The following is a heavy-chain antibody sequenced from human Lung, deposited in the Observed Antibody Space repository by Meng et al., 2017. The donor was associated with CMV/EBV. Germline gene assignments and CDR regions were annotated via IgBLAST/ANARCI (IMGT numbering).Heavy chain of an antibody. CDR1: GYTFIGYY. Sequence: ASVXVSCKASGYTFIGYYMHWVRQAPGQGLEWMGWIHPYTGDTNYAQKFQGRVIMTRDMSINTVYMERSRLRSDDTAVYYCARVQFIETANDACDLWGQGTXVTVSS. D-gene: IGHD5-24*01. J-gene: IGHJ3*01. CDR2: IHPYTGDT. CDR3: ARVQFIETANDACDL. V-gene: IGHV1-2*02.